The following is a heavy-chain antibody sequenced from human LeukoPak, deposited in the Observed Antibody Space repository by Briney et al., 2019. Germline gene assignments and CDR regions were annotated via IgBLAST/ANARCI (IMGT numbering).Heavy chain of an antibody. V-gene: IGHV3-21*04. CDR1: GFTFSSYS. CDR3: AKGVEYYGSGSYLS. J-gene: IGHJ5*02. CDR2: ISRTSSYI. D-gene: IGHD3-10*01. Sequence: GGSLRLSCAASGFTFSSYSMNWVRQAPGKGLEWVSSISRTSSYIYYADSVKGRFTISRDNSKNTLYLQMNSLRAEDTAVYYCAKGVEYYGSGSYLSWGQGTLVTVSS.